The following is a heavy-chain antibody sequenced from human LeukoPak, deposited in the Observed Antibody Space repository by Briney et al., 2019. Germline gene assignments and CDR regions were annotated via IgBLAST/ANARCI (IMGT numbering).Heavy chain of an antibody. D-gene: IGHD2-15*01. CDR1: GYTFTSYG. CDR3: ARDSAAWSLDY. Sequence: GASVKVSCKPSGYTFTSYGISWVRQAPAQGLEWMGWISTWISGYSGNTVYAQKFHGRLTLTTDTSTSTVYMGLGSLTSDDTDIYYCARDSAAWSLDYWGQGTMVTVSS. CDR2: ISTWISGYSGNT. J-gene: IGHJ4*02. V-gene: IGHV1-18*01.